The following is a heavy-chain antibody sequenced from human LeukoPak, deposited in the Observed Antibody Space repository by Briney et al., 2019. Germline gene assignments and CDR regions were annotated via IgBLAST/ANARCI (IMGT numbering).Heavy chain of an antibody. CDR2: IYYSGST. D-gene: IGHD5-24*01. CDR3: ARFRDGYNQYFDY. Sequence: SKTLSLTCTVSGGSISRYYWSWIRQPPGKGLEWIGYIYYSGSTNYNPSLKSRVTISVETSKNQFSLKLSSVTAADTAVYYCARFRDGYNQYFDYWGQGTLVTVSS. V-gene: IGHV4-59*08. J-gene: IGHJ4*02. CDR1: GGSISRYY.